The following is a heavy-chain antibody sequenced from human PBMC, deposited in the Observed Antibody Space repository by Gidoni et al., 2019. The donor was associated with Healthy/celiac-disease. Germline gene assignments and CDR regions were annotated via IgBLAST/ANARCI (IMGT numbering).Heavy chain of an antibody. Sequence: QVQLQQWGAGLLKPSETLSLTCAVYGGSFSGYYWSWLRQPPGKGLEWIGEINHSGSTNYNPSLKSRVTISVDTSKNQFSLKLSSVTAADTAVYYCARGRVADARYSSSWYTPFEYFQHWGQGTLVTVSS. CDR1: GGSFSGYY. CDR3: ARGRVADARYSSSWYTPFEYFQH. CDR2: INHSGST. J-gene: IGHJ1*01. V-gene: IGHV4-34*01. D-gene: IGHD6-13*01.